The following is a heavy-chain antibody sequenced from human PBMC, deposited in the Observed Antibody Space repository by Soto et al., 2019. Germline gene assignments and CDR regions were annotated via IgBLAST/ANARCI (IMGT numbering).Heavy chain of an antibody. CDR2: IYPSGST. Sequence: QLQLQESGSGLVKPSQTLSLTCAVSGGSISSGGYSCSWIGQPPGKGLEWIGYIYPSGSTYYNPSLKTRVTISVDRSKNQFSLKLSSVPAADTAVYYCARGMTTVTTLDYWGQGTLVTVSS. J-gene: IGHJ4*02. CDR3: ARGMTTVTTLDY. V-gene: IGHV4-30-2*01. CDR1: GGSISSGGYS. D-gene: IGHD4-4*01.